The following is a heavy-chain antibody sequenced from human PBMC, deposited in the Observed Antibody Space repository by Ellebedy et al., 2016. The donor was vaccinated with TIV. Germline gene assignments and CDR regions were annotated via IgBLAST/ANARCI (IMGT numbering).Heavy chain of an antibody. V-gene: IGHV4-4*07. D-gene: IGHD6-13*01. CDR2: IYTRGST. CDR1: GDSITSFY. CDR3: ATSTTWTAYDC. J-gene: IGHJ4*02. Sequence: MPSETLSLTCSVSGDSITSFYWSWIRQPAGKGLEWIGRIYTRGSTNFNPSLNSRVTMSVDTSKTQFSLRLRSVTAAYTAVYYCATSTTWTAYDCWGQGTLVTVSS.